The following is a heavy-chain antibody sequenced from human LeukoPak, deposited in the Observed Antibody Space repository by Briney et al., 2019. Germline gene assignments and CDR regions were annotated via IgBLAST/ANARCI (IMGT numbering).Heavy chain of an antibody. D-gene: IGHD6-19*01. V-gene: IGHV4-59*08. J-gene: IGHJ4*02. CDR1: DGSISGYY. CDR3: ARLADHGWPDY. CDR2: IHYTGTI. Sequence: SETLSLTCTVSDGSISGYYWTWIRQPPGKGLEWIAYIHYTGTIKYNPSVQSRVTISVDTSKNQFSLRLSSVTAADTAVYYCARLADHGWPDYWGQGTLVTVSS.